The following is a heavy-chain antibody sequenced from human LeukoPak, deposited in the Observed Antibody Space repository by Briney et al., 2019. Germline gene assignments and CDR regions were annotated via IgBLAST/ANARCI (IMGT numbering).Heavy chain of an antibody. CDR2: IYPGDSDT. V-gene: IGHV5-51*01. CDR3: ARRQGYYDSSGLPDY. Sequence: GESLKISCKASGYSFTNSWIGWVRQMPGKGLEWMGAIYPGDSDTRYSPSFQGQVTISADKSISTAYLQWSSLKASDTAMYYCARRQGYYDSSGLPDYWGQGTLVTVSS. D-gene: IGHD3-22*01. J-gene: IGHJ4*02. CDR1: GYSFTNSW.